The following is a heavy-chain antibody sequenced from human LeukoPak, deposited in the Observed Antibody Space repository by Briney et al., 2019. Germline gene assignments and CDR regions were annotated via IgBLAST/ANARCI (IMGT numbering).Heavy chain of an antibody. CDR1: GFTFSDYY. D-gene: IGHD6-13*01. CDR3: ARGIAAAANYFDY. CDR2: ISSSSSYT. Sequence: GGSLRLSCAASGFTFSDYYMSWIRQAPGKGLEWVSYISSSSSYTNHADSVKGRFTISRDNAKNSLYLQMNSLRAEDTAVYYCARGIAAAANYFDYWGQGTLVTVSS. J-gene: IGHJ4*02. V-gene: IGHV3-11*05.